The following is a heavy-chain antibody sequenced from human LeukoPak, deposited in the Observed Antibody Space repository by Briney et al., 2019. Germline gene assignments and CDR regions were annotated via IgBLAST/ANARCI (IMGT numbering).Heavy chain of an antibody. V-gene: IGHV1-2*06. CDR2: INPNSGGT. CDR1: GYTFTGYY. Sequence: ASVKVSCKASGYTFTGYYMHWVRQAPGQGLEWMGRINPNSGGTNYAQKFQGRVTMTRDTSISTACMELSRLRSDDTAVYYCAAQTREMTSQYYWGQGTLVTVSS. D-gene: IGHD4-11*01. J-gene: IGHJ4*02. CDR3: AAQTREMTSQYY.